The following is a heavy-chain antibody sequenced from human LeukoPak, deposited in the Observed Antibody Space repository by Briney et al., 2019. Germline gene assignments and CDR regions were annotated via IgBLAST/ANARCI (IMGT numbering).Heavy chain of an antibody. V-gene: IGHV4-34*01. CDR1: GGPFSGYY. D-gene: IGHD3-22*01. CDR3: ARSADYYDTVDP. CDR2: INHSGNT. J-gene: IGHJ5*02. Sequence: SETLSLTCAVYGGPFSGYYWTWIRQPPGKGLEWIGEINHSGNTNYNPSLKSRVTISVDTSNNQFSLKLRSVTAADTAVYYCARSADYYDTVDPWGQGTLVTVSS.